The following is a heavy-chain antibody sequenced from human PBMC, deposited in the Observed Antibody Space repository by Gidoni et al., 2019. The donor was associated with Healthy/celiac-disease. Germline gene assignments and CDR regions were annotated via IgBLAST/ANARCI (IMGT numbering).Heavy chain of an antibody. CDR1: GYTFTGYY. D-gene: IGHD2-15*01. Sequence: QVQLVQSGAEVKKPGASVKVSCKASGYTFTGYYMHWVRQAPGQGLEWMGRINPNSGGTNYAQKFQGRVTMTRDTSISTAYMELSRLRSDDTAVYYCARDRALGAKPHTYCSGGSCYSRNYYYGMDVWGQGTTVTVSS. CDR3: ARDRALGAKPHTYCSGGSCYSRNYYYGMDV. V-gene: IGHV1-2*06. CDR2: INPNSGGT. J-gene: IGHJ6*02.